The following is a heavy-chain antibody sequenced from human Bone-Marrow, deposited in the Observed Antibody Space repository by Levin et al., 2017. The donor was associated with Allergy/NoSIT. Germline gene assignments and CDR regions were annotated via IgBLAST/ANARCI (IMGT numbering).Heavy chain of an antibody. Sequence: PVASVKVSCKASGYIFTTYGIDWIRQAPGQGLEWVGRIDTSDGSTRHAQDFTGRLVLSSDTSVSTAYLQITNLKAEDTAVYYCVRDRSIRDRWGQGTLVTVSS. V-gene: IGHV7-4-1*02. CDR1: GYIFTTYG. CDR2: IDTSDGST. CDR3: VRDRSIRDR. J-gene: IGHJ5*02. D-gene: IGHD5-24*01.